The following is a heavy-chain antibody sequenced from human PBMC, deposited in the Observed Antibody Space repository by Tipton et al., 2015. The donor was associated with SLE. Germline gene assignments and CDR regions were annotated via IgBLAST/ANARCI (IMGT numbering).Heavy chain of an antibody. V-gene: IGHV4-34*01. CDR2: INYSGST. CDR3: ARWGAGAFDV. CDR1: GGSFSGYY. D-gene: IGHD3-16*01. Sequence: GLVKPSETLSLTCAVYGGSFSGYYWSWIRQPPGKGLEWIGEINYSGSTNYNPSLKSRVTISDDTSKNQFSLKLSSVTAADTAIYYCARWGAGAFDVWGQGTMVTVSS. J-gene: IGHJ3*01.